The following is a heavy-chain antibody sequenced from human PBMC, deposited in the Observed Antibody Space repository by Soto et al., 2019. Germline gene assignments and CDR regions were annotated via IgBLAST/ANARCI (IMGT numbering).Heavy chain of an antibody. J-gene: IGHJ5*02. CDR2: MNPKSGQT. V-gene: IGHV1-8*01. Sequence: ASVKVSCKASGYSFSSYDINWVRQASGQGLEWMGWMNPKSGQTGYAPRFQGRVTMTGNTSINTAYMELSSLRSGDTAVYYCARDIGPALDWFGPWGQGTLVTVSS. CDR1: GYSFSSYD. CDR3: ARDIGPALDWFGP. D-gene: IGHD5-18*01.